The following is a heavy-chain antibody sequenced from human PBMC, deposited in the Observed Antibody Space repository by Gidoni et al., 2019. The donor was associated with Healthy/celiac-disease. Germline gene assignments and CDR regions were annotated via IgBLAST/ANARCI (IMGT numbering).Heavy chain of an antibody. CDR2: INHSGSP. D-gene: IGHD3-16*01. CDR1: GGSFSGYY. CDR3: ASSRFGGTPQTFSY. J-gene: IGHJ4*02. V-gene: IGHV4-34*01. Sequence: QVQLQQWGAGLLKPSETLSLTCAVYGGSFSGYYWSWIRQTPGKGLEWIGEINHSGSPHYNPSLKSRVTIAVDTSKNQFSLKLSSVTAADTAVYYCASSRFGGTPQTFSYWGQGTLVTVSS.